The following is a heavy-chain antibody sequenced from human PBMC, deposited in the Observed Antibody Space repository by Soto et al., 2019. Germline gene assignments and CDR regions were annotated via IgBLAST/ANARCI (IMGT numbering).Heavy chain of an antibody. Sequence: PGGSLRLSCAASGFTFSSYAMHWVRQAPGKGPEWVSVIYSGGSTYYADSVKGRFTISRDNSKNTLYLQMNSLRAEDTAVYYCAGGHKLNFGVVITHYWGQGTLVTVSS. D-gene: IGHD3-3*01. CDR2: IYSGGST. CDR3: AGGHKLNFGVVITHY. V-gene: IGHV3-53*01. CDR1: GFTFSSYA. J-gene: IGHJ4*02.